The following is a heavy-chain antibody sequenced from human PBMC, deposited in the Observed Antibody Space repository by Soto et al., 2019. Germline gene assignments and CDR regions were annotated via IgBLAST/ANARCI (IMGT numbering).Heavy chain of an antibody. Sequence: PGGSLRLSCAASGFTFSSYSMNWVRQAPGKGLEWVSSISSSSSYIYYADSVKGRFTISRDNAKNSLYLQMNSLRAEDTAVYYCAKAAVPYYYDSSGYLPPQNDDYWGQGTLVTVSS. V-gene: IGHV3-21*04. CDR2: ISSSSSYI. CDR3: AKAAVPYYYDSSGYLPPQNDDY. CDR1: GFTFSSYS. D-gene: IGHD3-22*01. J-gene: IGHJ4*02.